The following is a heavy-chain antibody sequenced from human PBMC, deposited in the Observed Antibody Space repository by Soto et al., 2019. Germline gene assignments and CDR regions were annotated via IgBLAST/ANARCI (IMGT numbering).Heavy chain of an antibody. CDR3: ARGPMTTVTTWGDWYFDL. V-gene: IGHV3-33*01. CDR2: IWYDGTNK. CDR1: GFTFSSYG. J-gene: IGHJ2*01. D-gene: IGHD4-17*01. Sequence: QVQLVESGGGVVQPGRSLRLSCATSGFTFSSYGMHWVRQGPGKGLEWVAVIWYDGTNKYYADPVNGRFTISRDDSKNTXXLQMNSLRAEDTAVYYCARGPMTTVTTWGDWYFDLWGRGTLVTVSS.